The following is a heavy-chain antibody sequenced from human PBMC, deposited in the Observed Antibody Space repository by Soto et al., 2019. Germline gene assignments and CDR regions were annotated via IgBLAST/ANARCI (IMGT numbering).Heavy chain of an antibody. CDR3: ARGRYGDY. D-gene: IGHD1-1*01. V-gene: IGHV1-18*01. Sequence: QVHLVQSGAEVKKPGASVKVSCKGSGYDFTTYGITWVRQAPGQGLEWMAWISAHNGNTDYARKLQGRVNVTRDTSTSTAYMELRSLRSDDTAMYYCARGRYGDYWGQGALVTVSS. CDR1: GYDFTTYG. J-gene: IGHJ4*02. CDR2: ISAHNGNT.